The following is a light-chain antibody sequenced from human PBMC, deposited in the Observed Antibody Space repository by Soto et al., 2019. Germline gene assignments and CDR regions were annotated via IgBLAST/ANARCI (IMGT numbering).Light chain of an antibody. CDR3: SSYAGSNNYV. CDR1: SSDVGGYNY. CDR2: EVT. Sequence: QSALTQPPCASGSPGQSVTISFTGTSSDVGGYNYVSWYQQHPGKAPKLIIYEVTKRPSGVPDRFSGSKSGNTASLTVSGLQAEDEADYCCSSYAGSNNYVFGTGTKLTVL. J-gene: IGLJ1*01. V-gene: IGLV2-8*01.